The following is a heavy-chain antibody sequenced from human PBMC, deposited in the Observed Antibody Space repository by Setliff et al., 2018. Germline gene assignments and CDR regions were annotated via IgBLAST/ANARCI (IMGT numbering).Heavy chain of an antibody. CDR2: INSDGSST. D-gene: IGHD3-22*01. CDR3: ARVGYYDSSGYYYDYYYYMDV. Sequence: PGGSLRLSCAASGFTFSSYWMHWVRQAPGKGLVWVSRINSDGSSTSYADSVKGRFTISRDNAKNTLYLQMNSLRAEDTAVYYCARVGYYDSSGYYYDYYYYMDVWGKGTTVTVSS. CDR1: GFTFSSYW. J-gene: IGHJ6*03. V-gene: IGHV3-74*01.